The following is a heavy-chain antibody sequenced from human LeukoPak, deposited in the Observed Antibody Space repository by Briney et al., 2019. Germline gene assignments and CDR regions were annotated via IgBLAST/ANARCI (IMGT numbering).Heavy chain of an antibody. CDR1: GFTFSVYA. Sequence: PGGSLRLSCSASGFTFSVYAIHWVRQAPGKGLEYVSTIISNGGSTYYATCVKGKFPISRDHSKNTVSLQMSSLRAEDTALYYCVKDGLAFCGGDCYSYFDYWGQGTLVTVSS. J-gene: IGHJ4*02. D-gene: IGHD2-21*02. CDR2: IISNGGST. V-gene: IGHV3-64D*06. CDR3: VKDGLAFCGGDCYSYFDY.